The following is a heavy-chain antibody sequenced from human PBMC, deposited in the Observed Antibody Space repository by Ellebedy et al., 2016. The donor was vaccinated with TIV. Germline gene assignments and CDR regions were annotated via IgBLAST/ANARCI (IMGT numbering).Heavy chain of an antibody. D-gene: IGHD1-26*01. CDR3: ARRDKGGATMKAFDY. J-gene: IGHJ4*02. CDR2: ISSRGSTI. CDR1: GFTFSDYY. Sequence: GESLKISCAASGFTFSDYYMNWIRQAPGKGLEWVSYISSRGSTIYYADSVKGRFTISRDNAKNSLYLQMNSLRAEDTAVYYCARRDKGGATMKAFDYWGQGTLVTVSS. V-gene: IGHV3-11*01.